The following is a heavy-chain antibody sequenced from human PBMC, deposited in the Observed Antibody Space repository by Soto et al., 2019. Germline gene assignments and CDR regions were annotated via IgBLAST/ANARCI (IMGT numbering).Heavy chain of an antibody. CDR1: GGSISSGDYY. D-gene: IGHD3-22*01. J-gene: IGHJ4*02. Sequence: QVQLQESGPGLVKPSQTLSLTCTVSGGSISSGDYYWSWIRQPPGKGLEWIGYIYYSGSTYYNPSLKSRVTISVDTSKNQFSLKLSSVTAADTAVYYCARSTMIVGVYYRGFDYWVQGTLVTVSS. V-gene: IGHV4-30-4*01. CDR3: ARSTMIVGVYYRGFDY. CDR2: IYYSGST.